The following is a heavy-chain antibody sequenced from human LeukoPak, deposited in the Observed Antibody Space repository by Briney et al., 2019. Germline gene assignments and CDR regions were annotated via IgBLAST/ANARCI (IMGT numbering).Heavy chain of an antibody. D-gene: IGHD3-22*01. V-gene: IGHV4-59*11. J-gene: IGHJ2*01. CDR2: IYYTGST. Sequence: PSETLSLTRTVSGGSFSTHYWSWIRQPPGRGLEWIGYIYYTGSTNHNPSLQSRVTISVDTSKNQFSLKLTSVTAADTAVYYCARVAVLYYEGSGYQWYFDLWGRGALLTVSS. CDR1: GGSFSTHY. CDR3: ARVAVLYYEGSGYQWYFDL.